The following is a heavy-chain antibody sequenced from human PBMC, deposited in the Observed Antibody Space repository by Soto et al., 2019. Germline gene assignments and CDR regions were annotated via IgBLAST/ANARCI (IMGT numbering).Heavy chain of an antibody. D-gene: IGHD4-17*01. CDR1: GYTFLSYA. CDR2: ISPNSGNT. CDR3: ARRHPFSLGDYVTYFFDY. V-gene: IGHV1-18*01. Sequence: GASVKVSCKASGYTFLSYAISWVRQAPGQGLEWMGWISPNSGNTNYAQKLQGRVTMTTDTSTSTVYMELRSLRSDDTAVYYCARRHPFSLGDYVTYFFDYWGQGTLVTVSS. J-gene: IGHJ4*02.